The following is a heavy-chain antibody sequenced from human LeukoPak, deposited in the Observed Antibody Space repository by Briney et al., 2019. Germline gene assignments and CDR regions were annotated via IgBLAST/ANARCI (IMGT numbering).Heavy chain of an antibody. CDR2: IRYDGSNK. V-gene: IGHV3-30*02. CDR1: GFTFSSYG. J-gene: IGHJ4*02. CDR3: AKGETYYYDSSGYYSDY. D-gene: IGHD3-22*01. Sequence: GGSLRLSCAASGFTFSSYGMHWVRQAPGKGLEWVAFIRYDGSNKYYADSVKGRFTISRDNSKNTLYLQMNSLRAEDTAVYYCAKGETYYYDSSGYYSDYWGQGTLVTVSS.